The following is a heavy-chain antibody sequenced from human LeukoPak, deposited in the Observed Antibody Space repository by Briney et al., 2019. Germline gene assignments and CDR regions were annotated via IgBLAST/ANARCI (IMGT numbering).Heavy chain of an antibody. CDR3: ARQYCASTGCWHYFDY. V-gene: IGHV4-59*01. J-gene: IGHJ4*02. Sequence: PSETLSLTCSVSGGSISSYYWNWIRRPPGKGLEWIGYIYYSGSTNYNPSLKSRVTISVDTSKNQFSLKLSSVTAADTAVYYCARQYCASTGCWHYFDYWGQGTLVTVSS. CDR2: IYYSGST. CDR1: GGSISSYY. D-gene: IGHD2-2*01.